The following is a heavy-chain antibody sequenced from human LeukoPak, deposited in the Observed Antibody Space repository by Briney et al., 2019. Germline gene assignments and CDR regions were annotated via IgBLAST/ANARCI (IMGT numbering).Heavy chain of an antibody. D-gene: IGHD3-16*02. CDR2: ISSSSSYI. Sequence: PGGSLRLSCAASGFTFSSYSMNWVRQAPGKGLEWVSSISSSSSYIYYADSVKGRFTISRDNAKNSLYLQMNSLRAEGTAVYYCARAFQSLGGLSLPDYWGQGTLVTVSS. J-gene: IGHJ4*02. CDR1: GFTFSSYS. V-gene: IGHV3-21*01. CDR3: ARAFQSLGGLSLPDY.